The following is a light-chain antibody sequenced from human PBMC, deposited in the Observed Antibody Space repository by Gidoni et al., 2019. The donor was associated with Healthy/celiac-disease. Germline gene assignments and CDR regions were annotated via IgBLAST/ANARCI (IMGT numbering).Light chain of an antibody. Sequence: QPASVSGSPGQSITISCTGTSSDVGGYNYVSWYQQHPDKAPKLMIYEVSNRPAGVSNRFSGSKSGNTASLTISGHQAEDEADYYCSSYTSSSTLVFGGGTKLTVL. V-gene: IGLV2-14*01. J-gene: IGLJ2*01. CDR3: SSYTSSSTLV. CDR1: SSDVGGYNY. CDR2: EVS.